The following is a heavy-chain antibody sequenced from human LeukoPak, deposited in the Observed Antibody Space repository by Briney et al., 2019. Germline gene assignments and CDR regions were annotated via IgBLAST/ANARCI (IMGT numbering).Heavy chain of an antibody. Sequence: PSGTLSLTCTVSGGSISSHYWSWIRQPPGKGLEWIGYIYYSGSTNYNPSLKSRVTISVDTSKNQFSLKLSSVTAADTAVYYCARGPYYYDSSGYYYPFDYWGQGTLVTVSS. D-gene: IGHD3-22*01. V-gene: IGHV4-59*11. CDR2: IYYSGST. CDR1: GGSISSHY. CDR3: ARGPYYYDSSGYYYPFDY. J-gene: IGHJ4*02.